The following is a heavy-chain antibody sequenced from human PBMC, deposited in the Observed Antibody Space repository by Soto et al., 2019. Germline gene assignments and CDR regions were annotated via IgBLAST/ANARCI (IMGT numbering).Heavy chain of an antibody. CDR3: ARADCSSTSCYRWGSYYYGMDV. D-gene: IGHD2-2*02. J-gene: IGHJ6*02. Sequence: QVQLVQSGAEVKKPGSSVKVSCKASGGTFSSYAISWVRQAPGQGLEWMGGIIPIFGTANYAQKFQGRVTITADKSTSTAYMELRSLRSEDTAVYYCARADCSSTSCYRWGSYYYGMDVWGQGTTVTVSS. V-gene: IGHV1-69*06. CDR1: GGTFSSYA. CDR2: IIPIFGTA.